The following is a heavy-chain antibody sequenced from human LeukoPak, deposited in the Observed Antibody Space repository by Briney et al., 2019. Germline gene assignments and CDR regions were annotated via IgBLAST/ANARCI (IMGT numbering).Heavy chain of an antibody. CDR3: AGTTYYDFWSGEPPTWYYMDV. CDR1: GGTFSSYA. Sequence: ASVKVSCKASGGTFSSYAISWVRQAPGQGLEWMGGIIPIFGTANYAQKFQGRVTMTRDTSTSTVYMELSSLRSEDTAVYYCAGTTYYDFWSGEPPTWYYMDVWGKGTTVTVSS. D-gene: IGHD3-3*01. J-gene: IGHJ6*03. CDR2: IIPIFGTA. V-gene: IGHV1-69*05.